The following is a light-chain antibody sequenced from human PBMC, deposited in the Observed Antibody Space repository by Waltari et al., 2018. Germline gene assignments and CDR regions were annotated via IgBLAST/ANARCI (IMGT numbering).Light chain of an antibody. CDR1: VYPTKF. Sequence: QSALTQPASVSGSPGQSITVPCSGVYPTKFVSWYQQHPATPPRPLMYGVSERPSGVSNRFSGSKSGSTASLTISGLQAEDEADYFCTSYAGSDIFLLFGGGTKLTVL. V-gene: IGLV2-14*03. CDR2: GVS. J-gene: IGLJ2*01. CDR3: TSYAGSDIFLL.